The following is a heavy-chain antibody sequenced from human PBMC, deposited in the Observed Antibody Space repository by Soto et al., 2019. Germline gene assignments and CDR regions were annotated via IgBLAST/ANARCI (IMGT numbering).Heavy chain of an antibody. CDR1: GGSFSGYY. D-gene: IGHD2-15*01. J-gene: IGHJ4*02. CDR3: ARVPYCSGGSCPFHSGTGY. CDR2: INHSGST. Sequence: SETLSLTCAVYGGSFSGYYWSWIRQPPGKGLEWIGEINHSGSTNYNPSLKSRVTISVDTSKNQFSLKLSSVTAADTAVYYCARVPYCSGGSCPFHSGTGYWGQGTLVTVSS. V-gene: IGHV4-34*01.